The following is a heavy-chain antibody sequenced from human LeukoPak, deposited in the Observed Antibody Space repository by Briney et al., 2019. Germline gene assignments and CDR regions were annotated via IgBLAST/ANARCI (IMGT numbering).Heavy chain of an antibody. D-gene: IGHD1-1*01. Sequence: SETLSLTCAVYGGSFSGYYWSWIRQPPGQGLEWIGEINHSGSTNYNPSLKSRVIISIDTSKNQFSLKLSSVTAADTADYYCARLLPRTGTTAYYFHNDMDVGGKGTTVTIS. J-gene: IGHJ6*03. CDR1: GGSFSGYY. CDR3: ARLLPRTGTTAYYFHNDMDV. V-gene: IGHV4-34*01. CDR2: INHSGST.